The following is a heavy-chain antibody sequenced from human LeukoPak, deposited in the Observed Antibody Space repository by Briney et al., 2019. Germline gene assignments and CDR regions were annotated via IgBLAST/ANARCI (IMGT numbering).Heavy chain of an antibody. D-gene: IGHD3-10*01. CDR2: INAGNGNT. J-gene: IGHJ4*02. Sequence: ASVKVSCKASGYTFTNYAIHWVRQAPVQGLEWMGWINAGNGNTRYSQKLQDRVTITRDTSANTVYMELSSLRSEDTAVYFCARGLLWFGELSPPGYWGQGTLVTVSS. CDR1: GYTFTNYA. V-gene: IGHV1-3*01. CDR3: ARGLLWFGELSPPGY.